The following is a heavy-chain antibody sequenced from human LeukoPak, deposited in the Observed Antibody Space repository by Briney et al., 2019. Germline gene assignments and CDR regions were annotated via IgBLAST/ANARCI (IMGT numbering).Heavy chain of an antibody. Sequence: GGSLRLSCAASGFTFSSYGMSWVRQAPGKGLEWVANIKQDGREKYYVDSVKGRFTISRDNAKNSLYLQMNSLSSEDTAVYFCAIGKKNYYDSSGYSIDYWGQGTLVPVSS. CDR2: IKQDGREK. D-gene: IGHD3-22*01. CDR1: GFTFSSYG. J-gene: IGHJ4*02. CDR3: AIGKKNYYDSSGYSIDY. V-gene: IGHV3-7*03.